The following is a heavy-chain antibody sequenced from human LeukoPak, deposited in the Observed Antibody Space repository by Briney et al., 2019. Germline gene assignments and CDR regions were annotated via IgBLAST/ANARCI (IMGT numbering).Heavy chain of an antibody. CDR2: IYYSGST. J-gene: IGHJ4*02. CDR3: ARGYSSSSRPRGYFDY. Sequence: SETLSLTCTVSGGSISSSSYYWGWIRQPPGKGLEWIGSIYYSGSTYYNPSLKSRVTISVDTSNNQFSLRLNSVTAADTAVYYCARGYSSSSRPRGYFDYWGQGTLVTVSS. CDR1: GGSISSSSYY. V-gene: IGHV4-39*01. D-gene: IGHD6-6*01.